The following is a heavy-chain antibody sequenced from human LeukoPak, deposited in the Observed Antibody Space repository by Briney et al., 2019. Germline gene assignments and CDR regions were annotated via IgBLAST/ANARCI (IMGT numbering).Heavy chain of an antibody. CDR1: GFTFSSYA. J-gene: IGHJ4*02. Sequence: GGSLSLSCAASGFTFSSYAMSWVRQAPGKGLEWVSTISGSGGTTYYADSVKGRFTISRDNSKNRLYLQMNSLRAEDTAVYYCAKGKDGYNSNYFDYWGQGTLVTVSS. V-gene: IGHV3-23*01. CDR2: ISGSGGTT. D-gene: IGHD5-12*01. CDR3: AKGKDGYNSNYFDY.